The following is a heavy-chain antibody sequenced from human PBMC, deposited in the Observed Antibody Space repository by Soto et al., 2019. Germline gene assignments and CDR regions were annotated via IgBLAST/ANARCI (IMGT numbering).Heavy chain of an antibody. D-gene: IGHD5-12*01. V-gene: IGHV3-30-3*01. CDR1: GFTFSSYA. CDR2: ISYDGSNK. CDR3: ARASGYDFDY. Sequence: SLRLSCAASGFTFSSYAMHWVRQAPGKGLEWVAVISYDGSNKYYADSVKGRFTISRDDAKNTLYLQMNSLRAEDTAVYYCARASGYDFDYWGQGALVTVSS. J-gene: IGHJ4*02.